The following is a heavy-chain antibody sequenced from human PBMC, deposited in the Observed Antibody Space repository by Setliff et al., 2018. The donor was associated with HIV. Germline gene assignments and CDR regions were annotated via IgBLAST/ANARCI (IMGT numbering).Heavy chain of an antibody. CDR1: GFTLSEVS. CDR3: AIDGAGGWLRPMPDY. CDR2: FDPQDGET. D-gene: IGHD5-12*01. J-gene: IGHJ4*02. Sequence: GASVKVSCKVFGFTLSEVSIHRVRQAPGKGLEWMGYFDPQDGETVYAQKFQGRVTMTEDTSIDTAYMELTRLRSEDTAVYYCAIDGAGGWLRPMPDYWAQGTLVTVSS. V-gene: IGHV1-24*01.